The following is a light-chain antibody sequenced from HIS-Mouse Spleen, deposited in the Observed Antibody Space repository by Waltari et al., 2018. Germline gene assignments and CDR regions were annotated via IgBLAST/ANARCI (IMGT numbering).Light chain of an antibody. V-gene: IGLV1-47*01. J-gene: IGLJ3*02. CDR1: SSNIGSNY. Sequence: QSVLTQPPSASGTPGQRVTISCSGSSSNIGSNYVSWYQQLPGTAPKLLIYRNNQRPSGGPDRFSGSKSGTSASLAISGLRSEDEADYYCAAWDDSLSGPVFGGGTKLTVL. CDR3: AAWDDSLSGPV. CDR2: RNN.